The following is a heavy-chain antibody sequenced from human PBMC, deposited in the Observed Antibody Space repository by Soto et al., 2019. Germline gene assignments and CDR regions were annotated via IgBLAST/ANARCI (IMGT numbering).Heavy chain of an antibody. CDR3: ARSTMADY. V-gene: IGHV4-59*01. CDR2: IYYSGSS. Sequence: QVQLQESGPGLVKPSETLSLTCTVSGDSIRSYYWSWIRQPPGKGLEWIGYIYYSGSSNYNPSLKSRVTISVDTSKNQFSLKLRSGTAADTAVYYCARSTMADYWGQGTLVTVSS. J-gene: IGHJ4*02. D-gene: IGHD3-10*01. CDR1: GDSIRSYY.